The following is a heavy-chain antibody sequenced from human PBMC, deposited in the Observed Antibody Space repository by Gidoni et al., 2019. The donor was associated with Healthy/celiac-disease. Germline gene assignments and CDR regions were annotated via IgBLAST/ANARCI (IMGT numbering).Heavy chain of an antibody. CDR1: GLAFRSYS. J-gene: IGHJ6*02. D-gene: IGHD3-22*01. Sequence: EVQLLESGGGWVQPGGSLRPSCSASGLAFRSYSMSWVRQAPGKGLEWVSAISGSGGSTYYADSVKGRFTISRDNSKNTLYLQMNSLRAEDTAVYYCAKDLATHYYDSSGSKDYYGMDVWGQGTTVTVSS. V-gene: IGHV3-23*01. CDR3: AKDLATHYYDSSGSKDYYGMDV. CDR2: ISGSGGST.